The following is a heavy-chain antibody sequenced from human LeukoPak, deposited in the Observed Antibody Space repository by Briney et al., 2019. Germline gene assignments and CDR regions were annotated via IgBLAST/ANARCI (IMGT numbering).Heavy chain of an antibody. V-gene: IGHV3-23*01. D-gene: IGHD3-22*01. Sequence: GGSLRLSCAASGFTFSNYAMSWVRQAPGKGLEWVSAITGSGGNTYYADSVKGRFTISRDNSKNTLYLQMNSLRAEDTAAYYCARDYYDSSGYYAWGQGTLVTVSS. CDR1: GFTFSNYA. J-gene: IGHJ4*02. CDR3: ARDYYDSSGYYA. CDR2: ITGSGGNT.